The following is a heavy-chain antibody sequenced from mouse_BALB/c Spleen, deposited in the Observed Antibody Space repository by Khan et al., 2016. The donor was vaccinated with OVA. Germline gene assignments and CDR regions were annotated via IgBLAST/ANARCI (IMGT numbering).Heavy chain of an antibody. CDR1: GFSLTNYG. CDR3: ARQPYYHYNIMDF. Sequence: QVQLQESGPGLAAPSQSLSITCTISGFSLTNYGVHWIRQPPGKGLEWLVVIWSDGSTTYNSALQSRLTITKDNSQTQVFLKKNRLQTDETAIYFCARQPYYHYNIMDFWGQGTSVTVSS. J-gene: IGHJ4*01. V-gene: IGHV2-6-1*01. CDR2: IWSDGST. D-gene: IGHD2-10*01.